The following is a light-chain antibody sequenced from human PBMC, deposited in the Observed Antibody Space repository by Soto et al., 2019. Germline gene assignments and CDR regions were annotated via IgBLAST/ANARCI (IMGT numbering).Light chain of an antibody. CDR1: SSKIGSNT. V-gene: IGLV1-44*01. CDR2: SNN. J-gene: IGLJ3*02. Sequence: QSVLTQPPSASGTPGQRVTISCSGSSSKIGSNTVNWYQQLPGTAPKLLIYSNNQRPSGVPDRFSGSKSGTSASLAISGLQSEDEADYYCAAWDDSLNGSRVFGGGTKLTVL. CDR3: AAWDDSLNGSRV.